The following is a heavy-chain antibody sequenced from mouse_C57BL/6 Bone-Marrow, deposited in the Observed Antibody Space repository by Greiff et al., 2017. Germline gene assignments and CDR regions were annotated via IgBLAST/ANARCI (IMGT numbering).Heavy chain of an antibody. V-gene: IGHV1-59*01. CDR1: GYTFTSYW. CDR2: IDPSDSYT. J-gene: IGHJ3*01. Sequence: VQLQQSGPELVRPGASVKMSCKASGYTFTSYWMHWVKQRPGQGLEWIGVIDPSDSYTNYNQKFKGKATLTVDKSSSTAYMQLSSLTSEDSAVYYCAGGGIISHGLAYWGQGTLVTVSA. CDR3: AGGGIISHGLAY. D-gene: IGHD1-1*01.